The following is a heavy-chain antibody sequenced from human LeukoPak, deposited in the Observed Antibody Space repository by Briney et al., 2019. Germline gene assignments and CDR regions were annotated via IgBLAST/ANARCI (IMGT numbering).Heavy chain of an antibody. D-gene: IGHD4-17*01. Sequence: SVKVSCKASGGTFSSYAISWVRQAPGQGLEWMGGIIPIFGTANCAQKFQGRVTITADESTSTAYMELSSLRPEDTAVYYCARDPRPDFDYGDSEYIQHWGQGTLVTVSS. CDR2: IIPIFGTA. J-gene: IGHJ1*01. CDR3: ARDPRPDFDYGDSEYIQH. V-gene: IGHV1-69*13. CDR1: GGTFSSYA.